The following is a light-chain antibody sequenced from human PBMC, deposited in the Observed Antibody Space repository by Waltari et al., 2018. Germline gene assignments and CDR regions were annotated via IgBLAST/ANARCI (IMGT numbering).Light chain of an antibody. CDR3: QSYDSSLSGI. CDR2: SNP. CDR1: SSNIGAGYD. Sequence: QSVLTQPPSVSGAPGQRVTISCTGSSSNIGAGYDVHWYQQLPGAAPKLLIFSNPNRASGVPDRISASKSGTSASLVITGLQAEDEADYFCQSYDSSLSGIFGGGTKLTVL. J-gene: IGLJ2*01. V-gene: IGLV1-40*01.